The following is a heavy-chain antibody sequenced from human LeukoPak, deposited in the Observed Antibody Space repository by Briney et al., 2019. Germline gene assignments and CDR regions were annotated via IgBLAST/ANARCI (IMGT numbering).Heavy chain of an antibody. CDR3: ARPRITMVRGVISLGWFDP. J-gene: IGHJ5*02. V-gene: IGHV1-18*04. CDR2: ISAYNGNT. Sequence: ASVKVSCKASGYTFTSYGISWVRQAPGQGLEWMGWISAYNGNTNYAQKLQGRVTITADKSTSTAYMELSSLRSEDTAVYYCARPRITMVRGVISLGWFDPWGQGTLVTVSS. CDR1: GYTFTSYG. D-gene: IGHD3-10*01.